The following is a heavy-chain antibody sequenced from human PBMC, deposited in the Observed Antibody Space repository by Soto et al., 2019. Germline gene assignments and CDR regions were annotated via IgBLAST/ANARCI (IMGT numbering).Heavy chain of an antibody. Sequence: SETLSLTCTVSGGSISSYYWSWIRQPPGKGLEWIGYIYYSGSTNYNPSLKSRVTISVDTSKNQFSLKLSSVTAADTAVYYCARGLLNPYYYGMDVWGQGTMVTVSS. CDR2: IYYSGST. J-gene: IGHJ6*02. CDR1: GGSISSYY. V-gene: IGHV4-59*01. CDR3: ARGLLNPYYYGMDV.